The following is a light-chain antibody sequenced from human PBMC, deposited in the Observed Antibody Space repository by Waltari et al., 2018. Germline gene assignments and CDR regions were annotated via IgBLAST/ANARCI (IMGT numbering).Light chain of an antibody. Sequence: QSALTQPPSASGSPGQSVTISCTGTSGHIGPSNSVNSYRHHPGKVPNLMIYDVNQPPSGVPDRFSGSKSGNPASLTVSGLQPEDEAVYYCNSFAGSDTVVFGGGPTLTVL. J-gene: IGLJ2*01. CDR3: NSFAGSDTVV. V-gene: IGLV2-8*01. CDR2: DVN. CDR1: SGHIGPSNS.